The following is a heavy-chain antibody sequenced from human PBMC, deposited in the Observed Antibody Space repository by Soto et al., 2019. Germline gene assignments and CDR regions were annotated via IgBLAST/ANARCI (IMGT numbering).Heavy chain of an antibody. D-gene: IGHD2-15*01. CDR3: ARARWYDAFDV. CDR1: GFFSISGNY. CDR2: IFHGGNT. V-gene: IGHV4-38-2*01. Sequence: PTNALSVNCVDLGFFSISGNYWGFIRKPPGKGLEWIGSIFHGGNTYYNPSLKSRVTISVDMSKNQFSLKLNSVTAADTAVYYCARARWYDAFDVWGQGTVVTVSS. J-gene: IGHJ3*01.